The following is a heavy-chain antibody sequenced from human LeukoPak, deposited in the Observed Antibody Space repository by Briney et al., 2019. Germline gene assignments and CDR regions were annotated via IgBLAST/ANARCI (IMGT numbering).Heavy chain of an antibody. J-gene: IGHJ6*02. CDR2: IYYSGST. V-gene: IGHV4-59*08. CDR3: ARHRGVIQPRTYYYYYYGMDV. CDR1: GGSISSYY. D-gene: IGHD3-10*01. Sequence: PSETLSLTCTVSGGSISSYYWSWIRQPPGKGLEWIGYIYYSGSTNYNPSLKSRVTISVDTSKNQFSLKLSSVTAADTAVYYCARHRGVIQPRTYYYYYYGMDVWGQGTTVTVSS.